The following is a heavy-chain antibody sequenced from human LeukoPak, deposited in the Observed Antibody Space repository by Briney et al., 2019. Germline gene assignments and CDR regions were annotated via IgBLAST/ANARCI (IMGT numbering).Heavy chain of an antibody. CDR1: GYTFTGYY. Sequence: ASVKVSCKASGYTFTGYYMHWVRQAPGQGLEWMGWINPNSGGTNYAQKFQGRVTMTRDTSISTAYMELSRLRSDDTAVYYCARGEQIVGAISVAFDIWGQGTMVTVSS. CDR2: INPNSGGT. CDR3: ARGEQIVGAISVAFDI. D-gene: IGHD1-26*01. J-gene: IGHJ3*02. V-gene: IGHV1-2*02.